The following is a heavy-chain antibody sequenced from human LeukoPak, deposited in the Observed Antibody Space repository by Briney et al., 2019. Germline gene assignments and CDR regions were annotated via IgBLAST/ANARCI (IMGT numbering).Heavy chain of an antibody. V-gene: IGHV3-53*01. Sequence: GGSLRLSCAASGFTVSSNYMSWVRQAPGKGLEWVSVIYSGGSTYYADSVRGRFTISRDNSKNTLYLQMNSLGAEDTAVYYCARNENSGWGYFDYWGQGTLVTVSS. D-gene: IGHD5-12*01. CDR2: IYSGGST. J-gene: IGHJ4*02. CDR3: ARNENSGWGYFDY. CDR1: GFTVSSNY.